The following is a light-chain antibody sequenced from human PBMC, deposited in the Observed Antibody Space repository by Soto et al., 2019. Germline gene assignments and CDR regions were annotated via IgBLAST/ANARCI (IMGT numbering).Light chain of an antibody. CDR2: DVN. V-gene: IGLV2-14*01. Sequence: QSALTQPASVSGSPGQSITISCTGTSSDVGGYNYVSWYQQHPGKAPKLMIYDVNNRPSGVSNRFSGSKSGNTASLIISGLQGDDEGDYYCCAYVSSNTLLFGGGTKLTVL. CDR1: SSDVGGYNY. J-gene: IGLJ3*02. CDR3: CAYVSSNTLL.